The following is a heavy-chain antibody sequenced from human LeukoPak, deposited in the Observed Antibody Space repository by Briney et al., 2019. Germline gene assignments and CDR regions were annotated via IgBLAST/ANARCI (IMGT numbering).Heavy chain of an antibody. CDR2: ISGSGAEI. CDR1: GFTFSSCA. V-gene: IGHV3-23*01. CDR3: AKENAGRTTGFDY. J-gene: IGHJ4*02. Sequence: GGSLRLFCAAAGFTFSSCAMSWVRQAPGKGLEGVSAISGSGAEIYYADSVQGRFTISRDNSKSTLYLQMNSLRDDDTAIYYCAKENAGRTTGFDYWGQGTLVTVSS. D-gene: IGHD1-1*01.